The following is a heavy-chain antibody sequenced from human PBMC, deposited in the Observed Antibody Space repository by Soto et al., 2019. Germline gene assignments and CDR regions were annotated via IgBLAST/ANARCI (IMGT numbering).Heavy chain of an antibody. CDR1: GGTFSTYT. J-gene: IGHJ3*01. V-gene: IGHV1-69*13. Sequence: SVKVFCKTSGGTFSTYTIYWVRHAPGQGLEWMGRIIPLFGTTKYAQNFQDRVTITAEESTRTTYMELSSLRAEDTAVYYCARRLDDRADEGFDVWGEGTAVTVSS. CDR2: IIPLFGTT. CDR3: ARRLDDRADEGFDV. D-gene: IGHD3-16*01.